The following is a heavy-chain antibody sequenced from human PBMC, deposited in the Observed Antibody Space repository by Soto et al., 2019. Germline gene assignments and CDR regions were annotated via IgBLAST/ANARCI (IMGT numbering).Heavy chain of an antibody. D-gene: IGHD2-8*02. V-gene: IGHV2-5*02. CDR1: GFSLSTSGVG. CDR3: XXXXXXXXXXXGMDV. Sequence: QITLKESGPTLVKPTQTLTLTCTFSGFSLSTSGVGVGWIRQPPGKALEWLALIYWDDDKRYSPSLKSRLTITKDTSKNQVVLTMXNMXPXXXXXXYXXXXXXXXXXXXGMDVWGQGTTVTVSS. CDR2: IYWDDDK. J-gene: IGHJ6*02.